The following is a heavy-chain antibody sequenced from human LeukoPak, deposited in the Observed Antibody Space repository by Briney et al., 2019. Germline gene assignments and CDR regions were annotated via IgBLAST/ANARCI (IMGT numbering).Heavy chain of an antibody. CDR2: IRSKANSYAT. CDR1: GFTFSGSA. CDR3: TRSFNWGSDY. Sequence: GGSLRLSCVVSGFTFSGSAIHWVRQASGKGLEWVGRIRSKANSYATGYGASVKGRFTISRDDSRNTAYLQLSSLKTEDTAIYFCTRSFNWGSDYWGQGTLVTVSS. V-gene: IGHV3-73*01. D-gene: IGHD7-27*01. J-gene: IGHJ4*02.